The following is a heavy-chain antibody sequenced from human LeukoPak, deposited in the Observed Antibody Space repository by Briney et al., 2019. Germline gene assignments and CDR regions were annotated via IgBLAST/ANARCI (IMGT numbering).Heavy chain of an antibody. V-gene: IGHV3-20*04. CDR3: AKRSYSGWNLDY. D-gene: IGHD6-19*01. J-gene: IGHJ4*02. Sequence: GGSLRLSCAASGFTFDDYGMSWVRQAPGKGLEWVSGINWSGGRTGYADSVQGRFTISRDNAKNSLYLQMNSLRAEDTALYYCAKRSYSGWNLDYWGQGTLVTVSS. CDR1: GFTFDDYG. CDR2: INWSGGRT.